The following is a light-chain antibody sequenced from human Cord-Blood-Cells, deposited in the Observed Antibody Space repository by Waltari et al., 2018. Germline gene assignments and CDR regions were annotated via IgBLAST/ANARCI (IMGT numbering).Light chain of an antibody. CDR1: QSISSY. V-gene: IGKV1-39*01. Sequence: DIQMTQSPSSLSASVGARATITCRASQSISSYLNWYQQKQGKAPKLLIYAASSLQSGVPSRFSGSGSGTEFTLTISSLQPEDFATYYCQQSYSTPWTFGQGTKVEIK. J-gene: IGKJ1*01. CDR2: AAS. CDR3: QQSYSTPWT.